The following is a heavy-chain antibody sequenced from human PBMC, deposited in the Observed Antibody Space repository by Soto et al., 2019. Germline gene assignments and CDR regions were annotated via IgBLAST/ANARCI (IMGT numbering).Heavy chain of an antibody. J-gene: IGHJ6*02. CDR2: IWYDGSNK. CDR1: GFTFSSYG. D-gene: IGHD2-8*01. V-gene: IGHV3-33*01. Sequence: GGSLRLSCAASGFTFSSYGMHWVRQAPGKGLEWVAVIWYDGSNKYYADSVKGRFTISRDNSKNTLYLQMNSLRAEDTAVYYCARETKDKDGYYYGMDVWGQGTTVTVSS. CDR3: ARETKDKDGYYYGMDV.